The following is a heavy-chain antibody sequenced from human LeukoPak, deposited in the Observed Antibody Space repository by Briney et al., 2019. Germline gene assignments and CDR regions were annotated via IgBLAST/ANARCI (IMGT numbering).Heavy chain of an antibody. J-gene: IGHJ4*02. V-gene: IGHV4-39*01. Sequence: SETLSLTCAVSGDSISSGDYSWGWIRQPPGKGLEWIGSIYYSGSTYYNPSLKSRVTISVDTSKNQFSLKLSSVTAADTAVYYCASIVGATRVDYWGQGTLVTVSS. D-gene: IGHD1-26*01. CDR3: ASIVGATRVDY. CDR1: GDSISSGDYS. CDR2: IYYSGST.